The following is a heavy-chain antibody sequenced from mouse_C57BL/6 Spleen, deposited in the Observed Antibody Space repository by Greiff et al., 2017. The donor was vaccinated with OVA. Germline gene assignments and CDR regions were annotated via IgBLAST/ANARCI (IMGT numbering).Heavy chain of an antibody. CDR2: INPNNGGT. Sequence: VQLQQSGPELVKPGASVKISCKASGYTFTDYYMNWVKQSHGKSLEWIGDINPNNGGTSYNQKFKGKATLTVDKSSSTAYMELRSLTSEDSAVYYCARPLLRTSWFAYWGQGTLVTVSA. J-gene: IGHJ3*01. CDR1: GYTFTDYY. CDR3: ARPLLRTSWFAY. D-gene: IGHD1-1*01. V-gene: IGHV1-26*01.